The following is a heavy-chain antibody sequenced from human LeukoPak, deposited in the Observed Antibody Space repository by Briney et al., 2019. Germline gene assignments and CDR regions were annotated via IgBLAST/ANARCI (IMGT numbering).Heavy chain of an antibody. CDR2: ISYDGSNK. CDR3: ARDFGLGDY. D-gene: IGHD3-16*01. Sequence: SGGSLRLSCAASGFTFGSYAMHWVRQAPGKGLEWVAVISYDGSNKYYADSVKGRFTISRDNSKNTLYLQMNSLIAEDTAVYYCARDFGLGDYWGQGTLVTVSS. CDR1: GFTFGSYA. V-gene: IGHV3-30-3*01. J-gene: IGHJ4*02.